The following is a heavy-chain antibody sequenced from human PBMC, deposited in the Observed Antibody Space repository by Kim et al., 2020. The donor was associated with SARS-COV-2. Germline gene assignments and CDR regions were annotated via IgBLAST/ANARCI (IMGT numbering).Heavy chain of an antibody. Sequence: KGRFTISRDNSKNTLYLQMNSLRAEDTAVYYCARDADYGSGSYYQYYFDYWGQGTLVTVSS. D-gene: IGHD3-10*01. J-gene: IGHJ4*02. V-gene: IGHV3-30*07. CDR3: ARDADYGSGSYYQYYFDY.